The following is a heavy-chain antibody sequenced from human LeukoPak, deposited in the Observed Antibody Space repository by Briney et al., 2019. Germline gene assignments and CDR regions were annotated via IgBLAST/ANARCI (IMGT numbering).Heavy chain of an antibody. D-gene: IGHD3-10*01. J-gene: IGHJ4*02. Sequence: PGRSLRLSCAASGFTFDDYAMHWVRQAPGKGLEWVSGISWNSGSIGYADSVKGRFTISRDNAKNSLYLQMNSLRAEDTALYYCAKVSGGSGSPPDQGDYWGQGTLVTVSS. CDR2: ISWNSGSI. CDR3: AKVSGGSGSPPDQGDY. CDR1: GFTFDDYA. V-gene: IGHV3-9*01.